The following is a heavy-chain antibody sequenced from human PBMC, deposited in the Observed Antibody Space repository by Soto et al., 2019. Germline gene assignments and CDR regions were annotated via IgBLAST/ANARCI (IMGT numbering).Heavy chain of an antibody. V-gene: IGHV4-34*01. CDR2: INHSGST. Sequence: SETVSLPCALYCGSFGGYYWSWIRQPPGKGLAWIGEINHSGSTNYNPTLKSRVTISVDTSKNQSSLKLSSVTAADTAVYYCARGPYYYGSGSHNWFDPWGQGTLFTVSS. J-gene: IGHJ5*02. CDR3: ARGPYYYGSGSHNWFDP. CDR1: CGSFGGYY. D-gene: IGHD3-10*01.